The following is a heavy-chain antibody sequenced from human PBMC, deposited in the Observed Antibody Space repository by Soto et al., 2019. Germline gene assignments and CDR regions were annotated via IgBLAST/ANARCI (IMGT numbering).Heavy chain of an antibody. CDR3: ARATGTTNYYYYGMDV. Sequence: GESLKISCNGSGYSFTIYWVGWVRQMPGKGLEWMGIIYPGDSDTRYSPSFQGQVTISADKSISTAYLQWSSLKASDTAMYYCARATGTTNYYYYGMDVWGQGTTVTVSS. V-gene: IGHV5-51*01. CDR2: IYPGDSDT. J-gene: IGHJ6*02. CDR1: GYSFTIYW. D-gene: IGHD1-7*01.